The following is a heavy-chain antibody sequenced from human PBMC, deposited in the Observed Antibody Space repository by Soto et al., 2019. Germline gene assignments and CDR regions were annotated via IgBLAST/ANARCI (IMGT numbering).Heavy chain of an antibody. CDR3: ARHNSGWYAFDY. CDR2: TYYTGST. V-gene: IGHV4-39*01. CDR1: GGSISSSSYY. D-gene: IGHD6-19*01. Sequence: QLQLQESGPGLVKPSETLSLTCTVSGGSISSSSYYWAWIRQPPEEGLEWIGSTYYTGSTTYTPSLKSRVTISADTSRNQFSLKLSSVTAADAAVYYCARHNSGWYAFDYWGQGTLVTVSS. J-gene: IGHJ4*02.